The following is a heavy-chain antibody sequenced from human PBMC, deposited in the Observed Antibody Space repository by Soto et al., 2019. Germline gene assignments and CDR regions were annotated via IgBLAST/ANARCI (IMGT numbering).Heavy chain of an antibody. Sequence: EVTLLESGGGLVQPGGTMSLSCAASGFTFSKYAMNWVRPATGPGLEWYSAISAGSNSTYSVDSVKGRFTISRDNSKNTLDLQMNRLRVEATAIDYWATADAPGSIVAAMWGFTGMDLWGQWTPFTVS. J-gene: IGHJ6*01. CDR1: GFTFSKYA. V-gene: IGHV3-23*01. D-gene: IGHD6-13*01. CDR3: ATADAPGSIVAAMWGFTGMDL. CDR2: ISAGSNST.